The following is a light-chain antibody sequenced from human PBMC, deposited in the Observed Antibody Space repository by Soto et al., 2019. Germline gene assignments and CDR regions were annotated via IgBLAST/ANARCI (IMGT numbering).Light chain of an antibody. CDR1: QSISSY. CDR2: AAS. CDR3: QQMGT. Sequence: DIQMTQSPSSLSASVGDRVTITCRASQSISSYLNWYQQKPGKAPKLLIYAASSLQSGVPSRFSGSGSGTDFTLTISSLQPEDFATYYCQQMGTFGQGTKVDIK. V-gene: IGKV1-39*01. J-gene: IGKJ1*01.